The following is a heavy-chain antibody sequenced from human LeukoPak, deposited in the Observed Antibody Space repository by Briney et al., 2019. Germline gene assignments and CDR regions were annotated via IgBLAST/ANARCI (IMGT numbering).Heavy chain of an antibody. CDR2: INPNSGGT. V-gene: IGHV1-2*02. CDR3: ASRRGAAPYYYYMDV. CDR1: GYTFTGYY. D-gene: IGHD3-10*01. J-gene: IGHJ6*03. Sequence: ASVKVSCKASGYTFTGYYMHWVRQAPGQGLEWMGWINPNSGGTNYAQKFQGRVTMTTDTSTSTAYMELRSLRFDDTAVYYCASRRGAAPYYYYMDVWGKGTTVTVSS.